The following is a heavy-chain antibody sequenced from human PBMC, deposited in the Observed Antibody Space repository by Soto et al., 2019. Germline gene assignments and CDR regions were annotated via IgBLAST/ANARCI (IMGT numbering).Heavy chain of an antibody. V-gene: IGHV3-48*03. J-gene: IGHJ5*02. D-gene: IGHD3-22*01. CDR3: ARDRRSYYYDSSGYYGGWFDP. CDR2: ISSSGSTI. Sequence: PGGSLRLSCAASGFTFSSYEMNWVRQAPGKGLEWVSYISSSGSTIYYADSVKGRFTISRDNAKNSLYLQMNSLRAEDTAVYYCARDRRSYYYDSSGYYGGWFDPWGQGTLVTVSS. CDR1: GFTFSSYE.